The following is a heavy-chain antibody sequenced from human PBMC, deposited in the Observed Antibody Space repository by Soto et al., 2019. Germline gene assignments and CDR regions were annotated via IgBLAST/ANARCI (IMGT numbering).Heavy chain of an antibody. Sequence: PSQTLSLTCAISGDSVSSNSAAWNWIRLSPSRGLEWLARTYYRSRWYNDYAVSVRSRITVNPDTSKNQFSLQLTSVTPEDTAVYYCAGTTSHQWSYMDVWGKETTVTISS. D-gene: IGHD1-7*01. CDR1: GDSVSSNSAA. CDR2: TYYRSRWYN. J-gene: IGHJ6*03. V-gene: IGHV6-1*01. CDR3: AGTTSHQWSYMDV.